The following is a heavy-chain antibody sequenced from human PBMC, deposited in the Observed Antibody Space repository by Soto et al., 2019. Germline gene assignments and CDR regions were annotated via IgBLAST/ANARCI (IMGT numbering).Heavy chain of an antibody. CDR1: GFIFSSSN. J-gene: IGHJ4*02. CDR2: ITSSSSYI. V-gene: IGHV3-21*01. CDR3: ASASYGDYASDY. Sequence: EVQLVESGGGLVKPGGSLRLSCAASGFIFSSSNMNWVRQAPGKGLEWVSSITSSSSYIYYADSVKGRFTISRDNAKNSLYLQMNSLRVEDTAVYYWASASYGDYASDYWGQGTLVTVSS. D-gene: IGHD4-17*01.